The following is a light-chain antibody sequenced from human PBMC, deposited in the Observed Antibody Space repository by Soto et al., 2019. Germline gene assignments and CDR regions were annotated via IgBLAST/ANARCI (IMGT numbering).Light chain of an antibody. CDR3: NQGT. CDR1: QSGSSSY. Sequence: ESVLTQSPGTLSLSPGEIATLSCRASQSGSSSYLAWYQQKPGQAPRLLIYGASCRTTGIPDRFSGSGSGTDFTRTISRLEPEDFAVYYCNQGTFGQGTKVEIK. V-gene: IGKV3-20*01. CDR2: GAS. J-gene: IGKJ1*01.